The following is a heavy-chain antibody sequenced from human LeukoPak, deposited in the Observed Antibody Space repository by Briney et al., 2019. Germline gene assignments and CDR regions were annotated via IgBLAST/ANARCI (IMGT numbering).Heavy chain of an antibody. CDR3: ARVVAAAGNNWFDP. Sequence: SETLSLTCAVSGDSITSGGYSWSWIRQTPGKGLEWIAYIHDSGSTYNNPTLKSRLSISIDTSKNQFSLKLNSVTAADTAVYYCARVVAAAGNNWFDPWGQGTLVTVSS. D-gene: IGHD6-25*01. V-gene: IGHV4-30-4*07. CDR2: IHDSGST. J-gene: IGHJ5*02. CDR1: GDSITSGGYS.